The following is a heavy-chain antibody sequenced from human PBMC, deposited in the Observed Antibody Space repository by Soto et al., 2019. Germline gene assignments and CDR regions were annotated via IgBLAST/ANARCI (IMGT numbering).Heavy chain of an antibody. CDR3: ASCHWNGPNDY. Sequence: EVQLEESGGGLVQPGGSLRLSCAASGLTVSNNYMSWVRHAPGKGLEWVSVIYRDGNTYYADSVKGRFTISRDNSRNTVYLQMNSLRDEDTAVYYCASCHWNGPNDYWGQGTLVTVSS. CDR2: IYRDGNT. D-gene: IGHD1-1*01. V-gene: IGHV3-66*01. CDR1: GLTVSNNY. J-gene: IGHJ4*02.